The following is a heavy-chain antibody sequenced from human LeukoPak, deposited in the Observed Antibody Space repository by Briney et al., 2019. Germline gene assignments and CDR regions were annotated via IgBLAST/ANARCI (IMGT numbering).Heavy chain of an antibody. D-gene: IGHD3-22*01. CDR1: GFSFSSYA. J-gene: IGHJ4*02. CDR2: ITGVGGTT. CDR3: ARAKGNSGYYQLPIDY. Sequence: GGSLRLSCDSSGFSFSSYAMSWVRQVPGKGLEWVSSITGVGGTTDYADSVKGRFTISRDNSKNTLFLQMNSLRADDTAVYSCARAKGNSGYYQLPIDYWGQGTLVTVSS. V-gene: IGHV3-23*01.